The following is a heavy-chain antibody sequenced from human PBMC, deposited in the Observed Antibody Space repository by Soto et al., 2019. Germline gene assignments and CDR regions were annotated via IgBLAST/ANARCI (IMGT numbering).Heavy chain of an antibody. Sequence: ASVKVSCKTSGYTFTSYDVNWVRQATGQGLEWMGWMNPNSGNTGYAQKFQGRVTMTTNTSISTAYMELSSLRAEDTAVYYCARDSAQYYDILTGYYSSFDYWGQGTLVTVSS. J-gene: IGHJ4*02. CDR3: ARDSAQYYDILTGYYSSFDY. V-gene: IGHV1-8*01. CDR2: MNPNSGNT. CDR1: GYTFTSYD. D-gene: IGHD3-9*01.